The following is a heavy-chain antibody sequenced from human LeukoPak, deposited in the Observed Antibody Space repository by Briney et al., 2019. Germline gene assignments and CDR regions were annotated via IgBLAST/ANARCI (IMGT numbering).Heavy chain of an antibody. V-gene: IGHV1-18*01. J-gene: IGHJ5*02. CDR1: GYTFTSYG. Sequence: ASVKVSCKASGYTFTSYGISWVRQAPGQGLEWMGWISAYNGNTNYAQNLQGRVTMTTDTSTSTAYMELRSLRSDDTAVYYCAKENGSGSQGYWFGLWGQGTLVTVSS. CDR2: ISAYNGNT. D-gene: IGHD3-10*01. CDR3: AKENGSGSQGYWFGL.